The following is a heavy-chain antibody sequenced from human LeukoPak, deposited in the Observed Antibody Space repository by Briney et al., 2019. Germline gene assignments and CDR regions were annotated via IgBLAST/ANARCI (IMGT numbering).Heavy chain of an antibody. D-gene: IGHD4-17*01. CDR1: GGSLSGYY. CDR2: INHSGST. CDR3: ARQSYTVTHYYGMDV. J-gene: IGHJ6*04. Sequence: SETLSLTCAVYGGSVYGGSLSGYYWSWIRQPPGKGLEWIGEINHSGSTNYSPSLKSRVTISADTSKNQFSLELSSVTAADTAVYYCARQSYTVTHYYGMDVWGSGTTVTVSS. V-gene: IGHV4-34*01.